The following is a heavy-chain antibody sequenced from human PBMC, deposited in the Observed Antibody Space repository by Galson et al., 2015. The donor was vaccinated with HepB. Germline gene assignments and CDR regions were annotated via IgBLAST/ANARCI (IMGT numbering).Heavy chain of an antibody. Sequence: FLRICCAASGVTFDEYTMHWVRQAPGKGLEWASVISWDGGTTFYADSVKGRFTIARDNNKNSLYLQMNSLRTEDTALYYCAKDIRVGVTERFDYWGQGTLVTVSS. J-gene: IGHJ4*02. CDR1: GVTFDEYT. CDR2: ISWDGGTT. CDR3: AKDIRVGVTERFDY. V-gene: IGHV3-43*01. D-gene: IGHD1-26*01.